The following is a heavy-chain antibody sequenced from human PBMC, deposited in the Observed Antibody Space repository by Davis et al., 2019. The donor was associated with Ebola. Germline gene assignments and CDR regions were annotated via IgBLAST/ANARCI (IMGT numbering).Heavy chain of an antibody. CDR2: INHSGST. Sequence: SETLSLTCAVYGGSFSGYYWSWIRQPPGKGLEWIGEINHSGSTNYNPSLKSRVTISVDTSKNQFSLKLSSVTAADTAVYYCARAKWRGSRLTLGYWGQGTLVTVSS. D-gene: IGHD6-13*01. J-gene: IGHJ4*02. CDR3: ARAKWRGSRLTLGY. V-gene: IGHV4-34*01. CDR1: GGSFSGYY.